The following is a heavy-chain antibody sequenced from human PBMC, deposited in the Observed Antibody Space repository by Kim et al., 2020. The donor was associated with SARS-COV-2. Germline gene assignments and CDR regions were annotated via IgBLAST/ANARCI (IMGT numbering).Heavy chain of an antibody. J-gene: IGHJ6*01. V-gene: IGHV3-9*01. Sequence: GGSLRLSCAASGFTFSDSAIHWVRQAPGKGLEWVTCISYNSGTIYYADSVQGRFTISRDNAKNSVSLQMNSLTADDTALYYCAKDIWGTKGPTLFYYG. CDR2: ISYNSGTI. CDR1: GFTFSDSA. CDR3: AKDIWGTKGPTLFYYG. D-gene: IGHD3-16*01.